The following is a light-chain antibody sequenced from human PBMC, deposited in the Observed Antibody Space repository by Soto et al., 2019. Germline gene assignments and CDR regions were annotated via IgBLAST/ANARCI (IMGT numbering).Light chain of an antibody. Sequence: DIQMTPSPSTLSASVGYRVTITCRASQSISSWLAWYQQKPGKAPKLLIYAASSLQSGVPSRFSGSGSGTEFTLTISSLQPDDFATYYCQQYNSYPFTFGPGTKVDIK. J-gene: IGKJ3*01. CDR2: AAS. CDR3: QQYNSYPFT. CDR1: QSISSW. V-gene: IGKV1-5*01.